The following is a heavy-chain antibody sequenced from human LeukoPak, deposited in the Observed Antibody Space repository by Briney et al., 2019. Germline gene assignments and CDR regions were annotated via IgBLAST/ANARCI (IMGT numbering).Heavy chain of an antibody. CDR3: GVSTISWHDY. D-gene: IGHD6-13*01. CDR2: ISVGGGSA. CDR1: GFTFSTYT. V-gene: IGHV3-23*01. J-gene: IGHJ4*02. Sequence: GGSLRLSCAASGFTFSTYTMSWVRQAPGKGLEWVSVISVGGGSANYADSVKGRFTISRDNSKNTLYLQMNSLRAEDTAVYYCGVSTISWHDYWGQGTLVTVSS.